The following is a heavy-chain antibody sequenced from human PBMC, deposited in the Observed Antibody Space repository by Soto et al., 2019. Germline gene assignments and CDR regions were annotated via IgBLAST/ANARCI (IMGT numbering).Heavy chain of an antibody. V-gene: IGHV3-30-3*01. Sequence: GGSLILSCAASGFTFSSYAMHWVRQAPGKGLEWVAVISYDGSNKYYADSVKGRFTISRDNSKNTLYLQMNSLRAEDTAVYYCARDRAIVVVVAARVMDVWGQGTTVTVSS. J-gene: IGHJ6*02. CDR2: ISYDGSNK. D-gene: IGHD2-15*01. CDR1: GFTFSSYA. CDR3: ARDRAIVVVVAARVMDV.